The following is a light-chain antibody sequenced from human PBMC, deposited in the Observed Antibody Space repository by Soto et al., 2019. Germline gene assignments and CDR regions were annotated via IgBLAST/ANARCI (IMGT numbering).Light chain of an antibody. J-gene: IGLJ3*02. CDR3: SSYTSSSTRV. V-gene: IGLV2-14*01. CDR1: SSDVGGYNY. Sequence: QSVLTQPASVSGSPGQSITISCTGTSSDVGGYNYVSWYQQHPGKAPKLMIYDVSNRPSGVSNRFSGXKSGNTASLTISGLQAEDEADYYCSSYTSSSTRVFGGGTKLTVL. CDR2: DVS.